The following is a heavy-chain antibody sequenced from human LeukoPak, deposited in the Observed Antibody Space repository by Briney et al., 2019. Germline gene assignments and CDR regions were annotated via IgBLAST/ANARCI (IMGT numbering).Heavy chain of an antibody. CDR1: GYSFTSYW. V-gene: IGHV5-51*01. D-gene: IGHD3-22*01. Sequence: GGSLRLSCKGSGYSFTSYWIGWVRQMPGKGLEWMGIIYPGDSDTRYSPSFQGQVTISADKSISTAYLQWSSLKASDTAMYYCASSYDSSGYYYVDDAFDIWGQGTMVTVSS. J-gene: IGHJ3*02. CDR3: ASSYDSSGYYYVDDAFDI. CDR2: IYPGDSDT.